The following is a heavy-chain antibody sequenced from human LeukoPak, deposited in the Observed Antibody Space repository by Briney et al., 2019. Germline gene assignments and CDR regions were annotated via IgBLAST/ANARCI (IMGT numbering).Heavy chain of an antibody. V-gene: IGHV4-4*07. CDR2: MYTSGST. J-gene: IGHJ4*02. CDR3: ARGGSGWANTYYFDY. D-gene: IGHD6-19*01. CDR1: GGSISSYY. Sequence: SETLSLTCTVSGGSISSYYWSWIRQPAGKGLEWIGRMYTSGSTNYNPSLKSRVTMSVDTSKNQFSLKLSSVTAADTAVYYCARGGSGWANTYYFDYWGQGTLVTVSS.